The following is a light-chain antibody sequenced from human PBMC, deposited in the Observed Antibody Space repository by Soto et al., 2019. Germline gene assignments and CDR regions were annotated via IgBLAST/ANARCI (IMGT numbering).Light chain of an antibody. CDR2: AAS. CDR3: QQGYSTPLT. V-gene: IGKV1-39*01. CDR1: QTISTY. J-gene: IGKJ4*01. Sequence: DIQMTQSPSSLSASVGDRVTITCRASQTISTYLNWYQQKPGRAPKLLIFAASSLQSGVPPRFSGSGSDTDFTLTVSSLQPEDFAIYFCQQGYSTPLTFGGGTRVDIK.